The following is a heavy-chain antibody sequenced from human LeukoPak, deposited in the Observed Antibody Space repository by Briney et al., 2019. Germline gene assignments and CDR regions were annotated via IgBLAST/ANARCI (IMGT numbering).Heavy chain of an antibody. J-gene: IGHJ5*02. V-gene: IGHV3-21*06. CDR2: FTSRSRSI. Sequence: GGSLRLSCAASGFTFSSYSMTWVRQAPGKGLEWLSSFTSRSRSIYYADSVKGRFTISRDNAKNLLYLQMNSLRADDTAVYYCARVVTAAWDWFDPWGQGTLVTVSS. D-gene: IGHD2-2*01. CDR1: GFTFSSYS. CDR3: ARVVTAAWDWFDP.